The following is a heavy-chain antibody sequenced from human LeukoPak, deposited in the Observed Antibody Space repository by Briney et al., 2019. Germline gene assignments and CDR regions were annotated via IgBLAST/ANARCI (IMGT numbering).Heavy chain of an antibody. J-gene: IGHJ4*02. CDR2: ISSSGNTI. V-gene: IGHV3-48*03. Sequence: GGSLRLSCAASGFTFSSYEMNWVRQAPGKGLEWVSYISSSGNTIYYADSVKGRFTISRDNAKNSLYLQMNSLRAEDTAVYYCARGGPYNWNDVWDYWGQGTLVTVSS. D-gene: IGHD1-1*01. CDR1: GFTFSSYE. CDR3: ARGGPYNWNDVWDY.